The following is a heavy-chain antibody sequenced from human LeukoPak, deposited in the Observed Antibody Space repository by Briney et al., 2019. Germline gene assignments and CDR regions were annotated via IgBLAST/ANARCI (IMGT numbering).Heavy chain of an antibody. J-gene: IGHJ4*02. V-gene: IGHV3-30*04. Sequence: GGSLRLSCAASGFTFSSYAMRWVRQAPGKGLEWVAVISYDGSNKYYADSVKGRFTISRDNSKNTLYLQMNSLKAEDTAVYYCARLDCSRTSCHYSYWGQGTLVTVSS. D-gene: IGHD2-2*01. CDR1: GFTFSSYA. CDR3: ARLDCSRTSCHYSY. CDR2: ISYDGSNK.